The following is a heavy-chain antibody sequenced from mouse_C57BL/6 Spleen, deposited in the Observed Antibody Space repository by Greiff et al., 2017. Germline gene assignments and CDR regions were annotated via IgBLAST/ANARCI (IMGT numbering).Heavy chain of an antibody. CDR1: GYTFTSYW. V-gene: IGHV1-53*01. CDR3: ARDGSSYYAMDY. D-gene: IGHD1-1*01. J-gene: IGHJ4*01. Sequence: VQLQHPGTELVKPGASVKLSCKASGYTFTSYWMHWVKQRPGQGLEWIGNINPSNGGTNYNEKFKSKATLTVDKSSSTAYMQLSSLTSEDSAVYYCARDGSSYYAMDYWGQGTSVTVSS. CDR2: INPSNGGT.